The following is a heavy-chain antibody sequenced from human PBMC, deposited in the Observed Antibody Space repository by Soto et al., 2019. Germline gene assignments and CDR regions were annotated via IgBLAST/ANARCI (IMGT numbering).Heavy chain of an antibody. CDR1: GFTVSSNY. J-gene: IGHJ6*02. CDR2: IYSGGST. Sequence: GGSLRLSCAASGFTVSSNYMSWVRQAPGKGLEWVSVIYSGGSTYYADSVKGRFTISRDNSKNTLYLQMNSLRAEDTAVYYCATFTGTFGSGYDPYYGMDVWGQGTTVTVSS. V-gene: IGHV3-53*01. CDR3: ATFTGTFGSGYDPYYGMDV. D-gene: IGHD5-12*01.